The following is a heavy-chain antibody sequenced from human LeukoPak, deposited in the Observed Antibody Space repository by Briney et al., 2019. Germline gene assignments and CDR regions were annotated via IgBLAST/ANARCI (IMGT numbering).Heavy chain of an antibody. V-gene: IGHV1-2*02. D-gene: IGHD3-22*01. CDR2: INTNSGGT. CDR1: GYTFTGYY. J-gene: IGHJ4*02. CDR3: ARGLAVVSPFDF. Sequence: EASVKVPCKASGYTFTGYYMHWVRQAPGQGPEWMGWINTNSGGTNYGQKFQGRVTMTRDTSISTANMELSRLTSDDTAVYYCARGLAVVSPFDFWGQGTLVTVSS.